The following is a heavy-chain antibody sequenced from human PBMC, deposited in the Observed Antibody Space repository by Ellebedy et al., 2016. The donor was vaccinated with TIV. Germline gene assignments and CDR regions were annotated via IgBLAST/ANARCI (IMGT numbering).Heavy chain of an antibody. D-gene: IGHD3-10*01. CDR2: IYHTGST. Sequence: GSLRLXXAVSGGSISTSNWWSWVRQPPGKGLEWIGEIYHTGSTNYNPSLRSRVTISVDKSKHQFSLKLSSVTAADTAVYYCARGEDTLVPHYWGQGTLVTVSS. CDR3: ARGEDTLVPHY. CDR1: GGSISTSNW. J-gene: IGHJ4*02. V-gene: IGHV4-4*02.